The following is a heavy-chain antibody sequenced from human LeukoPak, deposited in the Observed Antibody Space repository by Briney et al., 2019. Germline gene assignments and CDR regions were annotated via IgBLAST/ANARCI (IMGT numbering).Heavy chain of an antibody. Sequence: SETLSLTCAVSGYSISSGYYWGWIRQPPGKGLEWIGSIYHSGSTYYNPSLKSRVTISVDTSKNQFSLKLSSVTAADTAVYYCAGGGCSGGSCYYTQGGYNWFDPWGQGTLVTVSS. J-gene: IGHJ5*02. V-gene: IGHV4-38-2*01. CDR1: GYSISSGYY. D-gene: IGHD2-15*01. CDR3: AGGGCSGGSCYYTQGGYNWFDP. CDR2: IYHSGST.